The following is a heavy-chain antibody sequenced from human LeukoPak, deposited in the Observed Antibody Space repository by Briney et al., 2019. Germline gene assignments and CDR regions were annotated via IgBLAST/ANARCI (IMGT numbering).Heavy chain of an antibody. D-gene: IGHD7-27*01. Sequence: GESLRLSCAASGFTFSSYSMNWLRQAPGKGLEWVSAISGSGGSTYYADSVKGRFTISRDTSKNTLYLQMNSLRVEDTAVYYCAKDRPLNWGYYFDYWGQGTLVTVSS. V-gene: IGHV3-23*01. CDR2: ISGSGGST. J-gene: IGHJ4*02. CDR3: AKDRPLNWGYYFDY. CDR1: GFTFSSYS.